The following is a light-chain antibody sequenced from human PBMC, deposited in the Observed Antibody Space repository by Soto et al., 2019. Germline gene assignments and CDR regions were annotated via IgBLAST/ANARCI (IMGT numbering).Light chain of an antibody. J-gene: IGKJ3*01. CDR2: AAS. CDR1: QGISNY. Sequence: DIQMTQSPSSLSASVGDRVAITCRASQGISNYLAWYQQKPGKVPKLLIYAASTLQSGVPSRFSGSGSGTDFTLTISSLQPEDVATYYFQKYNSAPFTFGPRTKVYIK. V-gene: IGKV1-27*01. CDR3: QKYNSAPFT.